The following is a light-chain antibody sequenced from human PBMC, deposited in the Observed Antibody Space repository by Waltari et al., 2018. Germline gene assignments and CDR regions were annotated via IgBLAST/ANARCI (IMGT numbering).Light chain of an antibody. CDR1: QGIRHF. J-gene: IGKJ1*01. V-gene: IGKV1-27*01. CDR2: AAS. CDR3: QTYYSAPWT. Sequence: DIQMTQSPSSLSASVQDRVTITCRASQGIRHFLAWYQQKPGKVPRRLIFAASTLQSGVPSRFSGSGSGTDFTLSISSLQPEDVATYYCQTYYSAPWTFGQGTKVEIK.